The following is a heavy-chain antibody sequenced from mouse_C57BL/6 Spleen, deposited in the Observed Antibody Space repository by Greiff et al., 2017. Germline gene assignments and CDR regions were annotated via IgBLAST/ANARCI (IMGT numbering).Heavy chain of an antibody. V-gene: IGHV1-69*01. Sequence: QVQLQQPGAELVMPGASVKLSCKASGYTFTSYWMHWVKQRPGQGLEWIGEIDPSDSYTNYNQKFKGKSTLTVDKSSSTAYMQLSSLTSEDSAVXYCAVQYFDGWGTGTTVTVSS. J-gene: IGHJ1*03. CDR2: IDPSDSYT. CDR1: GYTFTSYW. CDR3: AVQYFDG.